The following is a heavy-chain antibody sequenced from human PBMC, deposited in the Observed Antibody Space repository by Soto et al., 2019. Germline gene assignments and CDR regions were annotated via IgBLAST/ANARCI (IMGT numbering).Heavy chain of an antibody. D-gene: IGHD3-22*01. CDR3: ARGWGYFDSSGFPYLYAMDV. CDR2: IKEDGSEK. CDR1: GFTFSTYW. J-gene: IGHJ6*02. V-gene: IGHV3-7*01. Sequence: EVQLVGSGGGLVQPGGSLRLSCAASGFTFSTYWMSWVRQAPGKGLEWVANIKEDGSEKYYVDSVEGRFTISRDNAKNSLYLQMTSLRAEDTALYYCARGWGYFDSSGFPYLYAMDVGGQGTTVTVSS.